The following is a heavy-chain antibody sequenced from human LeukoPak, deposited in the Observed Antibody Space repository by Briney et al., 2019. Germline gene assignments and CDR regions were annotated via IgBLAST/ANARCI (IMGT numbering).Heavy chain of an antibody. J-gene: IGHJ4*02. CDR2: ISTNNGNT. Sequence: ASVKVSCKASGYTFSNYGFSWVRQAPGQGLEWMGWISTNNGNTNYAQKLQGRVTMTTDTSTTIVYMELRNLTSDDTAVYYCARESRSYSLDYWGQGTLVTVSS. D-gene: IGHD6-6*01. CDR3: ARESRSYSLDY. V-gene: IGHV1-18*01. CDR1: GYTFSNYG.